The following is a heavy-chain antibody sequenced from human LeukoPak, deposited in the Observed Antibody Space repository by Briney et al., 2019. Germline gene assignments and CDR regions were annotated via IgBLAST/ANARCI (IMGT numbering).Heavy chain of an antibody. D-gene: IGHD6-13*01. CDR2: IKQDGSER. CDR3: ARGWSGFEY. CDR1: GFTFSNYW. Sequence: GGSLRLSYAASGFTFSNYWMSWVRQAPGKGLEWVANIKQDGSERNYVDSVKGRFTISRDNGKNSLYLQMISLRAEDTAVYYCARGWSGFEYWGQGTLVTVSS. J-gene: IGHJ4*02. V-gene: IGHV3-7*03.